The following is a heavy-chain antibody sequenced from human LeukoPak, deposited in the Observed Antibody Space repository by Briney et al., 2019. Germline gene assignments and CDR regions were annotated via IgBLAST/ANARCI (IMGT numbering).Heavy chain of an antibody. D-gene: IGHD2-2*01. Sequence: PSETLSLTCAVYGGSFSGFYWSWIRQPPGKGLEWIGEINHSGTPNYNPSLESRVTISIDTSKNQFSLNLSSVTAADTAVYYCARGRNSGSTSCYVNYWDQGTLVTVSS. CDR2: INHSGTP. CDR1: GGSFSGFY. CDR3: ARGRNSGSTSCYVNY. J-gene: IGHJ4*02. V-gene: IGHV4-34*01.